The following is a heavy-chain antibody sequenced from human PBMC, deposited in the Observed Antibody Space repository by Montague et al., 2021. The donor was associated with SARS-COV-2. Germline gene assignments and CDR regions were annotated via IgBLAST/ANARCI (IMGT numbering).Heavy chain of an antibody. Sequence: QSVAEVKTPGESLQISCKASGYTFTSYGISWVRQAPGQGLEWMGWISAYNGNTNYAQKLQGRVTMTTDTSTSTAYMELRSLRSDDTAVYYCARDFGDGSHQIYYYYYMDVWGKGTTVTVSS. CDR2: ISAYNGNT. CDR3: ARDFGDGSHQIYYYYYMDV. CDR1: GYTFTSYG. V-gene: IGHV1-18*01. D-gene: IGHD5-24*01. J-gene: IGHJ6*03.